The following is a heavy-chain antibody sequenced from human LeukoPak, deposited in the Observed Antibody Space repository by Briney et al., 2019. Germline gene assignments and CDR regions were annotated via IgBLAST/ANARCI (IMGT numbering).Heavy chain of an antibody. J-gene: IGHJ4*02. D-gene: IGHD3-16*01. CDR3: ARGDSGGMDY. CDR2: ISYDGSNK. CDR1: GFTFSSYA. V-gene: IGHV3-30-3*01. Sequence: GRSLRLSCAASGFTFSSYAMHWVRQAPGKGLEWVAVISYDGSNKYYADSVKGRFTISRDNSKNTLYLQMNSLRAEDTTVYYCARGDSGGMDYWGQGTLVTVSS.